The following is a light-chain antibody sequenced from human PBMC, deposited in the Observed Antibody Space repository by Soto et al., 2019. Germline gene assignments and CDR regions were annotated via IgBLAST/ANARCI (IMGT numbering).Light chain of an antibody. CDR2: AAS. J-gene: IGKJ1*01. CDR3: QQNYNSRWT. V-gene: IGKV1-8*01. Sequence: AIRMTQSPSSFSASTGDRVTITCRASQGISSYLAWYQQKPGKAPKLLIYAASTLQSGVPSRFSGSGSGTDFTLTISCLQSEDFATYYCQQNYNSRWTFGQGTEIEI. CDR1: QGISSY.